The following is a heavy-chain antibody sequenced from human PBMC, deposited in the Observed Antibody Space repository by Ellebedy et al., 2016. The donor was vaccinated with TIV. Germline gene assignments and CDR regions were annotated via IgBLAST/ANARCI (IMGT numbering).Heavy chain of an antibody. D-gene: IGHD1-26*01. CDR1: GFTFSSYL. CDR3: ATQWELYD. V-gene: IGHV3-7*01. CDR2: IKQDGSAI. J-gene: IGHJ4*02. Sequence: PGGSLRLSCVGSGFTFSSYLISWVRQAPGKGLAWVAGIKQDGSAIHYMDSARGRFIISRDNAKNSMYLQINSLRVEDTGVYYCATQWELYDWGQGTTVTVSS.